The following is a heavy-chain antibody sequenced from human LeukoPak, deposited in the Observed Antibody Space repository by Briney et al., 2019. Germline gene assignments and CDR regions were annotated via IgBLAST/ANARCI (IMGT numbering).Heavy chain of an antibody. Sequence: ETLSLTCAVYGGSFSGYYWSWVRQAPGKGLERVSVISGSGGGTYYADSVKGRFTISRDNSKNTLYLQMNSLRAEDTAVYYCAKLLSGRYYYYYAMDVWGQGTTVTVSS. V-gene: IGHV3-23*01. CDR1: GGSFSGYY. J-gene: IGHJ6*02. D-gene: IGHD1-26*01. CDR3: AKLLSGRYYYYYAMDV. CDR2: ISGSGGGT.